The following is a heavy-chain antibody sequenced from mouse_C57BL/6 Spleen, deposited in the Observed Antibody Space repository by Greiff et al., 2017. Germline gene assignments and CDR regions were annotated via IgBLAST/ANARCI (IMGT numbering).Heavy chain of an antibody. CDR1: GYTFTSYW. CDR3: ADYGSSYGYFDV. V-gene: IGHV1-55*01. J-gene: IGHJ1*03. CDR2: IYPGSGST. D-gene: IGHD1-1*01. Sequence: QVQLHQPGAELVKPGASVKMSCKASGYTFTSYWITWVKQRPGQGLEWIGDIYPGSGSTNYNEKFKSKATLTVDTSSSTAYMQLSSLTSEDSAVYYCADYGSSYGYFDVWGTGTTVTVSS.